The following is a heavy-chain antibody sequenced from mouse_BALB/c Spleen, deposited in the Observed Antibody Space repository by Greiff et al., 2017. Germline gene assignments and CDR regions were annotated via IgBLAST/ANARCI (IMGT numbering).Heavy chain of an antibody. D-gene: IGHD2-3*01. Sequence: VQLKESGPGLVKPSQSLSLTCSVTGYSITSGYYWNWIRQFPGNKLEWMGYISYDGSNNYNPSLKNRISITRDTSKNQFFLKLNSVTTEDTATYYCARWDGAYWGQGTLVTVSA. CDR2: ISYDGSN. J-gene: IGHJ3*01. CDR3: ARWDGAY. V-gene: IGHV3-6*02. CDR1: GYSITSGYY.